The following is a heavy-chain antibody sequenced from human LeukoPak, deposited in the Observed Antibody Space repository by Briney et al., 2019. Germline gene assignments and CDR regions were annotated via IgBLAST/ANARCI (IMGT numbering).Heavy chain of an antibody. D-gene: IGHD3-22*01. V-gene: IGHV3-23*01. CDR2: ISASGGST. CDR3: AKKVEKSSGYYYGY. Sequence: GGSLRLSCAASGFTFNTYAMSWVRQAPGKGLGWVSAISASGGSTYYADSVKGRFTIPRDNSMNTLYLQMNSLRAEDTAVYYCAKKVEKSSGYYYGYWGQGTLVTVSS. J-gene: IGHJ4*02. CDR1: GFTFNTYA.